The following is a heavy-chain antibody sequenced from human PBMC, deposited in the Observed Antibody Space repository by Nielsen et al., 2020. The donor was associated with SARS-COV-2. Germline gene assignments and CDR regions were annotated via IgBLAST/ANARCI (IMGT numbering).Heavy chain of an antibody. Sequence: SVKVSCKASAGTFSSYAISWVRQAPGQVLEWMGGIIPIFGTANYAQKFQGRLTITADETTSTAYMELSSLRADDTAVYYCAREGVAALLRYFDYWGQGTLVTVSS. J-gene: IGHJ4*02. CDR2: IIPIFGTA. CDR1: AGTFSSYA. V-gene: IGHV1-69*13. D-gene: IGHD2-15*01. CDR3: AREGVAALLRYFDY.